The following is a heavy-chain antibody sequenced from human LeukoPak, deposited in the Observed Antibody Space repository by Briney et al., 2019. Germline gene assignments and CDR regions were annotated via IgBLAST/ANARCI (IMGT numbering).Heavy chain of an antibody. J-gene: IGHJ5*02. CDR2: IIPIFGTA. CDR3: AREDYRWFDP. D-gene: IGHD3-16*02. V-gene: IGHV1-69*13. Sequence: ASVKVSCMASGGTFSSYAISWVRQAPGQGLEWMGGIIPIFGTANYAQKFQGRVTITADESTSTAYMELSSLRSEDTAVYYCAREDYRWFDPWGQGTLVTVSS. CDR1: GGTFSSYA.